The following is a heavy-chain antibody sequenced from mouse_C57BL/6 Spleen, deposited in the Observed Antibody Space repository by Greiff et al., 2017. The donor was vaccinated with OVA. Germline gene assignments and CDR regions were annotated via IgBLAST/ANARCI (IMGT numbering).Heavy chain of an antibody. CDR1: GFTFSSYA. D-gene: IGHD1-1*01. J-gene: IGHJ4*01. CDR2: ISSGGDYI. Sequence: EVKLMESGEGLVKPGGSLKLSCAASGFTFSSYAMSWVRQTPEKRLEWVAYISSGGDYIYYADTVKGRFTISRDNARNTLYLQMSSLKSEDTAMYYCTRERGSSYLYYYAMDYWGQGTSVTVSS. CDR3: TRERGSSYLYYYAMDY. V-gene: IGHV5-9-1*02.